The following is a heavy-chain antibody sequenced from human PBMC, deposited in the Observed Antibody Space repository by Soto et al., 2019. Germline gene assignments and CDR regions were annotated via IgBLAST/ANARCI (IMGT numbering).Heavy chain of an antibody. CDR1: GGSIGGYD. V-gene: IGHV4-59*01. CDR2: IYYSGST. J-gene: IGHJ4*02. Sequence: SSETLCLTCSVSGGSIGGYDGSWIRQPPGKGLEWIGYIYYSGSTNYNPSLKSRVTISVDTSKNQFSLKLSSVTAADTAVYYCAREGPVYYYAFDYWGQGTLVTVSS. CDR3: AREGPVYYYAFDY. D-gene: IGHD3-10*01.